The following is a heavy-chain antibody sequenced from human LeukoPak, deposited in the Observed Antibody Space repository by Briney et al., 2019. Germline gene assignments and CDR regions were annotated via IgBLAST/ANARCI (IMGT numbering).Heavy chain of an antibody. V-gene: IGHV4-39*01. J-gene: IGHJ4*02. CDR2: ISYSGST. Sequence: SETLSLTCTVSGDSISSSSYYWGWIRQPPGKGLEWIGSISYSGSTYYNPSLKSPVTISVDTSKNQFSLKVSSVTAADTAVYYCARLEASQAGHFDYWGRGTLVTVSS. CDR3: ARLEASQAGHFDY. D-gene: IGHD1-1*01. CDR1: GDSISSSSYY.